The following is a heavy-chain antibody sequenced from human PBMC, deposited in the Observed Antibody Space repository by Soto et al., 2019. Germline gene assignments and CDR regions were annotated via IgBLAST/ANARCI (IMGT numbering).Heavy chain of an antibody. CDR3: VEGWNDF. CDR2: IKSKTDGGAR. J-gene: IGHJ4*02. D-gene: IGHD1-1*01. CDR1: GFMFSSAW. V-gene: IGHV3-15*01. Sequence: EVQLVESGGDLVEPGGSLRLSCVTSGFMFSSAWMSWVRQAPGKGREWVGRIKSKTDGGARDYAAPVNGRFSISRDDSKSTLYLQMNSLRAEDTALYYCVEGWNDFWGQGTLVTVSS.